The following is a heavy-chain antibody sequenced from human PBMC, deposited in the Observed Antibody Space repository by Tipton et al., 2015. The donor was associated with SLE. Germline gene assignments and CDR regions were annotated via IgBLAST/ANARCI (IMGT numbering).Heavy chain of an antibody. CDR1: GFTFSSYG. V-gene: IGHV3-33*01. Sequence: SLRLSCAASGFTFSSYGMHWVRQAPGKGLEWVAVIWYDGSNKYYADSVKGRFTISRDNSKNTLYLRMNSLRAEDTAVYYCAAELVGYYGMDVWGQGTTVTVSS. J-gene: IGHJ6*02. CDR2: IWYDGSNK. CDR3: AAELVGYYGMDV. D-gene: IGHD2-15*01.